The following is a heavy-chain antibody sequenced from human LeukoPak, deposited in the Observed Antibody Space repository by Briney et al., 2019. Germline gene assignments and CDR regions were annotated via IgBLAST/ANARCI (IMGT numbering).Heavy chain of an antibody. D-gene: IGHD4-23*01. J-gene: IGHJ4*02. Sequence: ASVKVSRKASGYTFTGYYMLWVRQAPGQGLEWMGRINPNSGGTNYAQKFQGRVTMTRDTSISTAYMELSRLRSDDTAVYYCAVLRRYYFDYWGQGTLVTVSS. CDR1: GYTFTGYY. CDR3: AVLRRYYFDY. V-gene: IGHV1-2*06. CDR2: INPNSGGT.